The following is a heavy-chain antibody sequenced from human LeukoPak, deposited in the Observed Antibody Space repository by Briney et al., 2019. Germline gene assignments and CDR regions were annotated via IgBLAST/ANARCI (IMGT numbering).Heavy chain of an antibody. D-gene: IGHD3-22*01. J-gene: IGHJ4*02. CDR3: ARVPGYDSSGYFDY. CDR1: GFTFSSYA. CDR2: ISYDGSNK. Sequence: GGSQRLSCAASGFTFSSYAMHWVRQAPGKGLEWVAVISYDGSNKYYADSVKGRFTISRDNSKNMLYLQMDSLRAEDTAVYYCARVPGYDSSGYFDYWGQGTLVTVSS. V-gene: IGHV3-30-3*01.